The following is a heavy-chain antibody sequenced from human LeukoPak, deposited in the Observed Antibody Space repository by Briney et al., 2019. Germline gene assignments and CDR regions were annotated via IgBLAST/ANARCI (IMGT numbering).Heavy chain of an antibody. J-gene: IGHJ4*02. Sequence: SETLSLTCTVSGGSISSYYWSWIRQPPGKGLEWIGYIYYSGSTNYNPSLKSRVTISVDTSKNQFSLKLSSVTAADTAVYYCARQAYYYDSSGFRRYYFDYWGQGTLVTVSS. V-gene: IGHV4-59*08. CDR3: ARQAYYYDSSGFRRYYFDY. CDR2: IYYSGST. D-gene: IGHD3-22*01. CDR1: GGSISSYY.